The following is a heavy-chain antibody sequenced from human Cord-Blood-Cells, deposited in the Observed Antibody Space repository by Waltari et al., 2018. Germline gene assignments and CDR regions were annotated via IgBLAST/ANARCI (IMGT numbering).Heavy chain of an antibody. CDR3: ARLSGYYYYYYMDV. V-gene: IGHV4-39*01. CDR2: IYYSGST. Sequence: QLQLQESGPGLVKPSETLSLTCTVSGRTISSSRHYWGWIRQPPGTGLEWIGSIYYSGSTYYNPSLKSRVTISVDTSKNQFSLKLSSVTAADTAVYYCARLSGYYYYYYMDVWGKGTTVTVSS. J-gene: IGHJ6*03. D-gene: IGHD1-26*01. CDR1: GRTISSSRHY.